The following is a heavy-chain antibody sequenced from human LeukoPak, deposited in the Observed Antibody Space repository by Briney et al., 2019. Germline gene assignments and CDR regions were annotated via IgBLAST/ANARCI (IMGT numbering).Heavy chain of an antibody. J-gene: IGHJ4*02. Sequence: AGGSLGLSCAASGFTLSTYAMSWVRQTPGKGLEWVAATSSSDAGTYHADSVRGRFTISRDNSKNTLYLQMNSLRAEDAAVYFCAKAPVTSCRGAYCYPFDSWGQGTLVTVSS. V-gene: IGHV3-23*01. CDR3: AKAPVTSCRGAYCYPFDS. CDR1: GFTLSTYA. CDR2: TSSSDAGT. D-gene: IGHD2-21*01.